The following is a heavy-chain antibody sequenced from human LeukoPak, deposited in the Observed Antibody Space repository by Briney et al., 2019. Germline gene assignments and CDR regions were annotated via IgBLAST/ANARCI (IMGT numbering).Heavy chain of an antibody. CDR1: GNPFTGYY. J-gene: IGHJ4*02. D-gene: IGHD1-7*01. CDR2: INPNNGGS. CDR3: ARGPSGTGTTVY. V-gene: IGHV1-2*06. Sequence: VSVRVSGKASGNPFTGYYVNWMRQTPGPVLKCLGRINPNNGGSDYAQKFHGRVTMTRDTSITTAYMDLSRLTSDDTAVYYCARGPSGTGTTVYWGQGTLVTVSS.